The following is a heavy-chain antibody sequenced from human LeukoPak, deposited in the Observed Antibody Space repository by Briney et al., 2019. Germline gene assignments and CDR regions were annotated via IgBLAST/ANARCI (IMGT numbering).Heavy chain of an antibody. Sequence: GGSLRLSCAASGFTVSSNYMSWVRQAPGKGLEWVSVIYSGGSTYYADSVKGRITISRDNSKNTLYLQMNSLRAEDTAVYYCAREAGDYRENYFDYWGQGTLVTVSS. CDR2: IYSGGST. V-gene: IGHV3-53*01. CDR1: GFTVSSNY. D-gene: IGHD4-17*01. CDR3: AREAGDYRENYFDY. J-gene: IGHJ4*02.